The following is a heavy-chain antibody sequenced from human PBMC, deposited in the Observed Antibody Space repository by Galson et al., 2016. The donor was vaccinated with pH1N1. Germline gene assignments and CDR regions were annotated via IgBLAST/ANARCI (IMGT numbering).Heavy chain of an antibody. J-gene: IGHJ4*02. Sequence: SVKVSCKASRNTFTSHDINWVRQATGQGLEWMGWMNPNSGNTGYAQKFQGKVTFTRNTSIITAYMELSSLRSEDTAVYYCARGEPLCGYSGWYWGEGTLVTASS. CDR1: RNTFTSHD. CDR2: MNPNSGNT. D-gene: IGHD5-12*01. V-gene: IGHV1-8*03. CDR3: ARGEPLCGYSGWY.